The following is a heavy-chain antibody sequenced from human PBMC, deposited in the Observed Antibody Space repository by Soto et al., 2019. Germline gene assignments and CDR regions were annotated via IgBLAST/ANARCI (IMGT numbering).Heavy chain of an antibody. CDR2: IYYTGNT. CDR1: GDSSVSSSSYY. D-gene: IGHD2-15*01. CDR3: ASEVSSTDGMDV. Sequence: SETLSLTCTVSGDSSVSSSSYYWGWIRQPPGRGLEWIGSIYYTGNTFYSPSFRSRLTISVDTSKSQFSLKLRSVTAADTATYYCASEVSSTDGMDVWGQGTTVTVSS. V-gene: IGHV4-39*01. J-gene: IGHJ6*02.